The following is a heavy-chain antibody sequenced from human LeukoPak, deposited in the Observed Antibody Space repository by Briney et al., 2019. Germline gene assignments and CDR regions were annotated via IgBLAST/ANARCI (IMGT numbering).Heavy chain of an antibody. CDR3: ARVQGYFDY. Sequence: SETLSLTCTVSGGSISSYYWSWIRQPPGKGLEWIGYIYYSGSTNYNPSLKSRVTISVDTSKNQFSLKLSSATAADTAVYYCARVQGYFDYWGQGTLVTVSS. J-gene: IGHJ4*02. D-gene: IGHD1-1*01. V-gene: IGHV4-59*01. CDR2: IYYSGST. CDR1: GGSISSYY.